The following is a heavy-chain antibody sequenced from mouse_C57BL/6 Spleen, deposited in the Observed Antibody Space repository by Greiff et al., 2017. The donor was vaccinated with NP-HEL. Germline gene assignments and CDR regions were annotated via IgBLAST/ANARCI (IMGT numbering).Heavy chain of an antibody. CDR1: GYSITSGYY. Sequence: EVKLQESGPGLVKPSQSLSLTCSVTGYSITSGYYWNWIRQFPGNKLEWMGYISYDGSNNYNPSLKNRISITRDTSKNQFFLKLNSVTTEDTATYYCARVGTTVRYYFDYWGQGTTLTVSS. CDR2: ISYDGSN. D-gene: IGHD1-1*01. V-gene: IGHV3-6*01. J-gene: IGHJ2*01. CDR3: ARVGTTVRYYFDY.